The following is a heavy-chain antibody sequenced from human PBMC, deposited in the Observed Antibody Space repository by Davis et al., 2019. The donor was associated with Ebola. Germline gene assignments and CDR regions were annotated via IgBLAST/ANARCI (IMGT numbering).Heavy chain of an antibody. Sequence: PGGSLRLSCAASGFTFSSYSMNWVRQAPGKGLEWVSSISSSSSYIYYADSVKGRFTISRDNAKNSLYLQMNSLRAEDTAVYYCAREVGYQLLYSGSDWFDPWGQGTLVTVSS. D-gene: IGHD2-2*02. CDR1: GFTFSSYS. J-gene: IGHJ5*02. CDR3: AREVGYQLLYSGSDWFDP. V-gene: IGHV3-21*01. CDR2: ISSSSSYI.